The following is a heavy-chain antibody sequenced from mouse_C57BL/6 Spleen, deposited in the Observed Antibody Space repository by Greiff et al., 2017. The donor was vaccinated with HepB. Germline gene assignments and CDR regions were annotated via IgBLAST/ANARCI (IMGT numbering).Heavy chain of an antibody. J-gene: IGHJ4*01. CDR2: IYPRSGNT. CDR1: GYTFTSYG. Sequence: VQLQQSGAELARPGASVKLSCKASGYTFTSYGISWVKQRTGQGLEWIGEIYPRSGNTYYNEKFKGKATLTADKSSSTAYMELRSLTSEDSAVYCCARGGGITTVVDYAMDYWGQGTSVTVSS. D-gene: IGHD1-1*01. CDR3: ARGGGITTVVDYAMDY. V-gene: IGHV1-81*01.